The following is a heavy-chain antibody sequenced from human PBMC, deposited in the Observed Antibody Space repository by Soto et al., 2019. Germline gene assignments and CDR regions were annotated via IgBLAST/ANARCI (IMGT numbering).Heavy chain of an antibody. J-gene: IGHJ4*02. CDR2: ISSSSSYI. CDR1: GFTFSSYS. CDR3: ARMHSTTGTTMNTDY. V-gene: IGHV3-21*01. D-gene: IGHD1-1*01. Sequence: GGSLRLSCAASGFTFSSYSMNWVRQAPGKGLEWVSSISSSSSYIYYADSVKGRFTISRDNAKNSLYLQMNSLRAEDTAVYYCARMHSTTGTTMNTDYWGQGTLVTVSS.